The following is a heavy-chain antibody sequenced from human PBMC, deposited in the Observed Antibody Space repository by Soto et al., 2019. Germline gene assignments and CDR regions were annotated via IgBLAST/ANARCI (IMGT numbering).Heavy chain of an antibody. CDR1: EFTCSSYA. Sequence: GGSLRLSCAASEFTCSSYAMTWVCQAPGKGLEWVASITDSGGSTYYADSVRGRLTISRDNSENTVHLQMNGLRAEDTAIYYCVRDWSGDRCPCMDVWGQGTTVTVSS. J-gene: IGHJ6*02. CDR2: ITDSGGST. D-gene: IGHD3-3*01. CDR3: VRDWSGDRCPCMDV. V-gene: IGHV3-23*01.